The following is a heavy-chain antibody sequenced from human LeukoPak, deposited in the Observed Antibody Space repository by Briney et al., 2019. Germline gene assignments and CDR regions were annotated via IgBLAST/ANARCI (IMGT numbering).Heavy chain of an antibody. D-gene: IGHD6-13*01. CDR1: GFTLSGYV. CDR2: ISSDGRDK. Sequence: GGSLRLSCAASGFTLSGYVIHWIRQAPGKGLEWVAVISSDGRDKHHADSVKGRFTISRDNSKNTLYLQTNSLRAEDTAVYYCSRALRRIADYYFDYWGQGTLVTVSS. J-gene: IGHJ4*02. CDR3: SRALRRIADYYFDY. V-gene: IGHV3-30*03.